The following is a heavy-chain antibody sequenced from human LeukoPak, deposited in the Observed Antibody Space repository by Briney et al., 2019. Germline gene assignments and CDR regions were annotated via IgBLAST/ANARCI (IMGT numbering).Heavy chain of an antibody. J-gene: IGHJ6*03. CDR3: AKAQVTRIYYYYYYMDV. CDR2: ISGSGGST. V-gene: IGHV3-23*01. CDR1: GFTFSSYA. D-gene: IGHD2-15*01. Sequence: PGGSLRLSCAASGFTFSSYAMSWVRQAPGKGLEWVSAISGSGGSTYYADSVKGRFTISRDNSKNTLYLQMNSLRAEDTAVYYCAKAQVTRIYYYYYYMDVWGKGATVTVSS.